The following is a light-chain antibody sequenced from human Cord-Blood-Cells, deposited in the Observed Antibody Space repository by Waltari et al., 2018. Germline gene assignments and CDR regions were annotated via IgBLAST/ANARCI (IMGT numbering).Light chain of an antibody. CDR2: DVS. CDR1: SSDVGGYNY. CDR3: SSYTSSSTWV. V-gene: IGLV2-14*03. J-gene: IGLJ3*02. Sequence: QSALTQPASVSGSPGQSITISCTGTSSDVGGYNYVSCYQQHPGKAPKLMLYDVSNRASGVSNRFSGAKSGNTASLTISGLQAEDEADYYCSSYTSSSTWVFGGGTKLTVL.